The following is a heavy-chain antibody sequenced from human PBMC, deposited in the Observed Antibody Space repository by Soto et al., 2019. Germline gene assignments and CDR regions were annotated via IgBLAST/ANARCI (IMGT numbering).Heavy chain of an antibody. CDR2: INAYNGNT. CDR1: GYTFTSYG. CDR3: ARVVTMIVVVITDYYYGMDV. J-gene: IGHJ6*02. D-gene: IGHD3-22*01. Sequence: ASVKVSCKASGYTFTSYGISWVRQAPGQGLEWMGWINAYNGNTNYAQKLQGRVTMTTDTSTSTAYMELRSLRSDDTAVYYCARVVTMIVVVITDYYYGMDVWGQGTTVTVSS. V-gene: IGHV1-18*01.